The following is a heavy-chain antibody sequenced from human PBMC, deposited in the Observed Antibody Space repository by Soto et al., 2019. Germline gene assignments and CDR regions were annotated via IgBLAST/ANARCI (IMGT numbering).Heavy chain of an antibody. Sequence: QAQLVESGGGVVQPGRSLRLSCVVSGFPFRNYGMHWVRLAPGKGLEWVAVLSYDGSEKDYAASVKGRFTISRDNFKNTLYLQMNSLRTDHTALYYCAKFPRGNYEPTWGQGTLVTVSS. CDR3: AKFPRGNYEPT. J-gene: IGHJ5*02. V-gene: IGHV3-30*18. CDR2: LSYDGSEK. D-gene: IGHD3-3*01. CDR1: GFPFRNYG.